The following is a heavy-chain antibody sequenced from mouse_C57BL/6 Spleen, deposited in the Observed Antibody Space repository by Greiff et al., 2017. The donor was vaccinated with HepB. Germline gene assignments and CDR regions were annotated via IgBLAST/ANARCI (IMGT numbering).Heavy chain of an antibody. CDR2: IDPSDSYT. J-gene: IGHJ1*03. CDR3: ARYYGSSYVWYFDV. V-gene: IGHV1-50*01. CDR1: GYTFTSYW. Sequence: QVQLQQPGAELVKPGASVKLSCKASGYTFTSYWTQWVKQRPGQGLEWIGEIDPSDSYTNYNQKFKGKATLTVDTSSSTAYMQLSSLTSEDSAVYYCARYYGSSYVWYFDVWGTGTTVTVSS. D-gene: IGHD1-1*01.